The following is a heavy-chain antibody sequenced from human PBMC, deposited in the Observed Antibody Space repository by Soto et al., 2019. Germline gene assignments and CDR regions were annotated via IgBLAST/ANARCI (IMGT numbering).Heavy chain of an antibody. Sequence: ASVKVSCKASGYTFTSYAMHWVRQAPGQRLEWMGWINAGNGNTEYSQKFQGRVTITRDTSASTAYMELSSLRSEDTAVYYCARSNTAMATGDFDYWGQGTLVTVSS. V-gene: IGHV1-3*01. CDR3: ARSNTAMATGDFDY. D-gene: IGHD5-18*01. CDR1: GYTFTSYA. CDR2: INAGNGNT. J-gene: IGHJ4*02.